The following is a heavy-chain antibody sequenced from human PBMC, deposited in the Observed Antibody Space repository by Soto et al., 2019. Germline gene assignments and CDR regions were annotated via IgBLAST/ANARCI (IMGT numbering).Heavy chain of an antibody. CDR1: GVSISSSNW. D-gene: IGHD6-13*01. CDR3: ARGGLAIGYYYYYGVDV. CDR2: IYHSGRT. V-gene: IGHV4-4*02. J-gene: IGHJ6*02. Sequence: QVQLQESGPGLVKPSGTLSLTCAVSGVSISSSNWWSWVRQPPGKGLEWIGEIYHSGRTNYNPSLKSRVTISVDKSKNQFSLKLSSVTAADTAVYYCARGGLAIGYYYYYGVDVWGQGTTVTVSS.